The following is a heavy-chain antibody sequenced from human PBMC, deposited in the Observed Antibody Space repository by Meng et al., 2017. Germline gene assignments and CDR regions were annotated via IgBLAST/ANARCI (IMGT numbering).Heavy chain of an antibody. Sequence: GAGVKEYGASVECAFNASGYPFTSVGMRWVRQAPGQGLEWMGWISAYNGNTNYAQKLQGRVTMTTDTSTSTAYMGLRGLGSDDTAVFYCARAGIAVAGPDYWGQGTLVTVSS. V-gene: IGHV1-18*01. CDR2: ISAYNGNT. CDR1: GYPFTSVG. D-gene: IGHD6-19*01. CDR3: ARAGIAVAGPDY. J-gene: IGHJ4*02.